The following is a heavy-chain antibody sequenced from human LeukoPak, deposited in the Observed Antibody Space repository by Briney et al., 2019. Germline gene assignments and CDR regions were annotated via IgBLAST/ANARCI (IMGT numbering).Heavy chain of an antibody. CDR1: GGSFSGYY. V-gene: IGHV4-34*01. J-gene: IGHJ4*02. CDR3: AGLGRLRYFDWSFDY. Sequence: SETLSLTCAVYGGSFSGYYWSWIRQPPGKGLEWIGEINHSGSTNYNPSLKSRVTISVDTSKNQFSLKLSSVTAADTAVYYCAGLGRLRYFDWSFDYWGQGTLVTVSS. CDR2: INHSGST. D-gene: IGHD3-9*01.